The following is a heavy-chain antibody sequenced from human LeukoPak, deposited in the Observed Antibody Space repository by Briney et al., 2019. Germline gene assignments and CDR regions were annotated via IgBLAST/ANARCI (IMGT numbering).Heavy chain of an antibody. CDR2: IYYSGST. CDR3: AREVNGLDY. CDR1: GGSISSYY. V-gene: IGHV4-59*01. J-gene: IGHJ4*02. Sequence: PSETLSLTCTVSGGSISSYYWSWIRQPPGKGLEWIGYIYYSGSTNYNPSLKSRVTISVDTSKNQFSLKPSSVTAADTAVYYCAREVNGLDYWGQGTLVTVSS.